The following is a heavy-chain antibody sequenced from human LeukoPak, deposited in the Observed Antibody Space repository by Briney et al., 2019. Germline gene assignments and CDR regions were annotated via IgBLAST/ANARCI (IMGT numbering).Heavy chain of an antibody. CDR2: ISSRSSYI. D-gene: IGHD3-3*01. CDR1: GFTFSSYS. Sequence: PGGSLRLSCAASGFTFSSYSMDWVRQAPGKGLEWVSSISSRSSYIYYADSVKGRFTIARDNAKNLLYLQMTALRAEDTAVYYCAGHYDFWSGYYTEDYWGQGTLVTVSS. V-gene: IGHV3-21*01. J-gene: IGHJ4*02. CDR3: AGHYDFWSGYYTEDY.